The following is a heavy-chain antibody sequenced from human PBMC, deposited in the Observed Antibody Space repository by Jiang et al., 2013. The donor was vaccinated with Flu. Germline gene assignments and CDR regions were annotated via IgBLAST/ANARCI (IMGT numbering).Heavy chain of an antibody. D-gene: IGHD6-19*01. Sequence: GPGLVKPSQTLSLTCAISGDSVSSSSAAWNWIRQSPSRGLEWLGRTYYRSKWYNDYAISVKSRITINPDTSKNQFSLQLNSVTPEDTAVYYCARGRHSTGWTPEFDYWGQGTLVTVSS. CDR3: ARGRHSTGWTPEFDY. CDR2: TYYRSKWYN. J-gene: IGHJ4*02. CDR1: GDSVSSSSAA. V-gene: IGHV6-1*01.